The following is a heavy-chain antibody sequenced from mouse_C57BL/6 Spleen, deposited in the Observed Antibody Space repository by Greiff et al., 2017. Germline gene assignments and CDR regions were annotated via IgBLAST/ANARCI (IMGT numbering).Heavy chain of an antibody. J-gene: IGHJ1*03. Sequence: VKLMASGPGLVQPSQSLSITCTVSGFSLTSYGVHWVRQSPGKGLEWLGVIWRGGSTDYNAAFMSRLSITKDNSKSQVFFKMNSLQADDTAIYYCAKKGSNYWYFDVWGTGTTVTVSS. CDR2: IWRGGST. CDR1: GFSLTSYG. D-gene: IGHD2-5*01. CDR3: AKKGSNYWYFDV. V-gene: IGHV2-5*01.